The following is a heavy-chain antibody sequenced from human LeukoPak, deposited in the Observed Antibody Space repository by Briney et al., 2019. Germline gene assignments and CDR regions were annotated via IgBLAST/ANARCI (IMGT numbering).Heavy chain of an antibody. CDR3: ARTYCYGDCSSRYYYYYMDV. D-gene: IGHD2-21*02. J-gene: IGHJ6*03. CDR2: INPNSGGT. Sequence: ASVKVSCKASGYTFTDYYIHWVRQAPGQGLERMGWINPNSGGTNYAQKFQGRVAMTRDTSISTAYMELSSLTSDDTAVYYCARTYCYGDCSSRYYYYYMDVWGKGTTVDISS. V-gene: IGHV1-2*02. CDR1: GYTFTDYY.